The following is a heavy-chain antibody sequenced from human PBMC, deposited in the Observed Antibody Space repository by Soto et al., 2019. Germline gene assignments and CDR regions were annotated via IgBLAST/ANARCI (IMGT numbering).Heavy chain of an antibody. D-gene: IGHD6-13*01. CDR3: ARRYSSSLDV. CDR2: IYYSGST. Sequence: QVQLQESGPGLVKPSETLSLTCTVSGGSIRSYYWNWIRQPPGKGLEWIGYIYYSGSTSYNPSLKSRVTISVDTSKNQFSLKLSSVTAADTAVYYCARRYSSSLDVWGQGPTVTVS. CDR1: GGSIRSYY. V-gene: IGHV4-59*08. J-gene: IGHJ6*02.